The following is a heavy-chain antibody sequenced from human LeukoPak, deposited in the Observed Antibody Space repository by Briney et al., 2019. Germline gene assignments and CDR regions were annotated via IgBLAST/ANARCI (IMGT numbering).Heavy chain of an antibody. J-gene: IGHJ4*02. CDR2: ISSSSSTI. D-gene: IGHD6-6*01. V-gene: IGHV3-48*01. CDR1: GFTFSSYS. CDR3: AKGSSIAARLGQNEFDY. Sequence: GGSLRLSCAASGFTFSSYSMNWVRQAPGKGLEWVSYISSSSSTIYYADSVKGRFTISRDNAKNSLYLQMNSLRAEDTALYYCAKGSSIAARLGQNEFDYWGQGTLVTVSS.